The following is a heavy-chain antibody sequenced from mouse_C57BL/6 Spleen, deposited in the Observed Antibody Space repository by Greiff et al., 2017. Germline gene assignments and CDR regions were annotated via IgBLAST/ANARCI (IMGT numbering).Heavy chain of an antibody. Sequence: QVQLQQPGAELVRPGSSVKLSCKASGYTFTSYWMHWVKQRPIHGLEWIGNIDPSDSETHYNQKFKDKATLTVDKSSSTAYLQLSSLTSEDSAVYYCARTEDPNWYFEVWGTGTTVTVSS. CDR3: ARTEDPNWYFEV. V-gene: IGHV1-52*01. J-gene: IGHJ1*03. CDR2: IDPSDSET. CDR1: GYTFTSYW.